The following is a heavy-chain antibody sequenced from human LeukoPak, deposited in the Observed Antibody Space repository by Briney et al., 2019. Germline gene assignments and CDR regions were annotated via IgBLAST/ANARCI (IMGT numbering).Heavy chain of an antibody. J-gene: IGHJ4*02. Sequence: SETLSLTCTVSGGSISSYYWSWIRQPAGKGLEWIGRIYTSGSTNYNPSLKSRVTISVDTSKNQFSLKLSSVTAADTAVYYCARFEAAGNKYYFDYWGQGTLVTVSS. CDR2: IYTSGST. V-gene: IGHV4-4*07. CDR3: ARFEAAGNKYYFDY. D-gene: IGHD6-13*01. CDR1: GGSISSYY.